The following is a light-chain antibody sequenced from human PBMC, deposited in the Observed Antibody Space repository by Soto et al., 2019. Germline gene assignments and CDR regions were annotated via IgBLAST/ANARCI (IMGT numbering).Light chain of an antibody. J-gene: IGKJ4*01. Sequence: ENVVTQSPSTLSLSPRERITLSCWASQSISKYLAWYQQKPGQGPRLLIYGASSRATGTPDRFSGSGSGTDFTLTINRLEPEDFAAYYCQQFSSYPLTFGRGTKVDIK. CDR2: GAS. CDR3: QQFSSYPLT. CDR1: QSISKY. V-gene: IGKV3-20*01.